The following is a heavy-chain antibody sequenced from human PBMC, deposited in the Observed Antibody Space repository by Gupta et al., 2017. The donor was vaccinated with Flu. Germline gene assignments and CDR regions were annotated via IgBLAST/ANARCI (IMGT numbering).Heavy chain of an antibody. CDR1: GFTCMNAW. J-gene: IGHJ6*03. CDR3: ARIAAAGTGNYMDV. V-gene: IGHV3-15*01. D-gene: IGHD6-25*01. CDR2: IKSPFDGGST. Sequence: EVQLVESGGGLVKPGGSLSLSCAASGFTCMNAWMTWVRQAPGKGLQWIGRIKSPFDGGSTDYASPVKGRFTISRDDSKNTVYLQMNGLRTEDTALYYCARIAAAGTGNYMDVWGKGTTVTVSS.